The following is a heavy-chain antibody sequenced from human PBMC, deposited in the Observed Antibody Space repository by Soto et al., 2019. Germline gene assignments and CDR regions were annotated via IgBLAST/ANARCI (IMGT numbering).Heavy chain of an antibody. J-gene: IGHJ5*02. CDR2: IKEDGSVK. D-gene: IGHD3-10*01. CDR3: ARVLGRGWFDP. V-gene: IGHV3-7*04. Sequence: EVQLVESGGGLVQPGGSLRLSCAASGFTFSSYWMSWVRQAPGKGLEWVANIKEDGSVKYYVESVKGRFTISRDNAANSLFLQMSSLRAEDTAVYYCARVLGRGWFDPWGQGNLVTVSS. CDR1: GFTFSSYW.